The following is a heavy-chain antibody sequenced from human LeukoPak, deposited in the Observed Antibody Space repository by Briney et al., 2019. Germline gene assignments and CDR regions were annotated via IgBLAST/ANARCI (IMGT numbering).Heavy chain of an antibody. CDR1: GFTFSSYW. CDR3: ARRDDYGGNFAFDI. D-gene: IGHD4-23*01. J-gene: IGHJ3*02. V-gene: IGHV3-74*01. CDR2: INTDGSST. Sequence: GGSQRLSCAASGFTFSSYWMHWVRQAPGKGLVWVSRINTDGSSTSYADSVKGRFTISRDNAKNTLYLQMNSLRAEDTAVYYCARRDDYGGNFAFDIWGQGTMVTVSS.